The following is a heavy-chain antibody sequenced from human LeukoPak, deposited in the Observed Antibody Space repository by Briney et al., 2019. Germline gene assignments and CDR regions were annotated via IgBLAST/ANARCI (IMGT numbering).Heavy chain of an antibody. D-gene: IGHD3-22*01. CDR3: AREVSYYDSSGYYYAYFDY. V-gene: IGHV1-2*02. CDR1: GYTFTGYY. J-gene: IGHJ4*02. CDR2: INPNGGGT. Sequence: EASVKVSCKASGYTFTGYYMHWVRQAPGQGLEWMGWINPNGGGTNYAQKFQGRVTMTRDTSISTAYMELSRLRSDDTAVYYCAREVSYYDSSGYYYAYFDYWGQGTLVTASS.